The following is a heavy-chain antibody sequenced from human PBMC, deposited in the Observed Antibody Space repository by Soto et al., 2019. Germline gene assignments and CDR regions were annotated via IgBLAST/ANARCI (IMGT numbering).Heavy chain of an antibody. CDR2: ISYDGSTE. J-gene: IGHJ6*02. D-gene: IGHD5-12*01. V-gene: IGHV3-30*18. CDR1: GFTFSCYY. CDR3: TKDDGYNDSTYYHYFGMDV. Sequence: SLRLSCAACGFTFSCYYMHWVRQPPGKGLEWVAVISYDGSTEYYADSVKGRFTISRDNSANRLFLQMNSLRPEDTAVYYCTKDDGYNDSTYYHYFGMDVWGQGTTVTVSS.